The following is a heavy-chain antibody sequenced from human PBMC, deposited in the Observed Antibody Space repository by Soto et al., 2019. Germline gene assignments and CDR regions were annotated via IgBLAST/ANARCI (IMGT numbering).Heavy chain of an antibody. D-gene: IGHD3-22*01. CDR2: INPSGGST. Sequence: GASVKVSCKASGYTFTSYYMHWVRQAPGQGLEWMGIINPSGGSTSYAQKFQGRVTMTRDTSTSTVYMELSSLRSEDTAVYYCAREARSLTTAYYYDRSGYDGEIDYCG. CDR1: GYTFTSYY. J-gene: IGHJ4*01. CDR3: AREARSLTTAYYYDRSGYDGEIDY. V-gene: IGHV1-46*01.